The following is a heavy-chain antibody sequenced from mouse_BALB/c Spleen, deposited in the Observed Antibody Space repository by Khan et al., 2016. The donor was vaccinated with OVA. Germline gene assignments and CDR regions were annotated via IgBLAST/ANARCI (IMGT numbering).Heavy chain of an antibody. J-gene: IGHJ4*01. D-gene: IGHD2-10*01. Sequence: QVQLQESGPGLVAPSQSLSITCTVSGFSLTDYGVNWIRQPPGKGLEWLGILWGGGSTYYNSALKSRLSISNDNSNSHVFLKMNSLLTDDTAMYCDAKPYYAHYYAMDYWGQGTTVTVSS. CDR1: GFSLTDYG. V-gene: IGHV2-6-5*01. CDR2: LWGGGST. CDR3: AKPYYAHYYAMDY.